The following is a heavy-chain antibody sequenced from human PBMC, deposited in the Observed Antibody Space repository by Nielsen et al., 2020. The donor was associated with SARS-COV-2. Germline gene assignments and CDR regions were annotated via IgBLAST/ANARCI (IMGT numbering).Heavy chain of an antibody. V-gene: IGHV3-21*01. Sequence: GESLKISCAASGFTFSSYSMNWVRQAPGKGLEWVSSISSSSSYIYYADSVKGRFTISRDNAKNSLYLQMNSLRDEDTAVYYCARTYSSSWYSEYDYWGQGTLVTVSS. CDR2: ISSSSSYI. D-gene: IGHD6-13*01. CDR1: GFTFSSYS. CDR3: ARTYSSSWYSEYDY. J-gene: IGHJ4*02.